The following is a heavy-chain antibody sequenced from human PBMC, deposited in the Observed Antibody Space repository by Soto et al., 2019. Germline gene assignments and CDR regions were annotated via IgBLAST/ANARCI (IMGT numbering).Heavy chain of an antibody. CDR1: GGTFSSHV. D-gene: IGHD2-15*01. Sequence: QVQLVQSGAEVKKPGSSVKVSCKASGGTFSSHVFNWVRQAPGQGLEWMGGIMPIIGTANYAQKFQGRVTITADESTSTAYMELSSLRSEDTAVYYCARELECRDGNISHLDYWGQGTLVTVSS. V-gene: IGHV1-69*01. J-gene: IGHJ4*02. CDR2: IMPIIGTA. CDR3: ARELECRDGNISHLDY.